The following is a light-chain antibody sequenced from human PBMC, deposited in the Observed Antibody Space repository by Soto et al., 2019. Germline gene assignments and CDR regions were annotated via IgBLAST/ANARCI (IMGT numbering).Light chain of an antibody. Sequence: RTLSPDRQSVTPGERATLGCRPSHSVGSTLAWYQQKPGQPPRLLIYDASTRATGIPARFSGSGSGTDITLPRSRHPSEDFVAYYCQHSNRLLRTCAQGTKVDIK. CDR3: QHSNRLLRT. CDR1: HSVGST. J-gene: IGKJ1*01. V-gene: IGKV3-15*01. CDR2: DAS.